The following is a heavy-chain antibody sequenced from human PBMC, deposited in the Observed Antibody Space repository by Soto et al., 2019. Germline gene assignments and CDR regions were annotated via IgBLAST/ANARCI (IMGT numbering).Heavy chain of an antibody. Sequence: SVKVSCKAPGGTFSSYTISWVRQAPGQGLEWMGRIIPILGIANYAQKFQGRVTITADKSTSTAYMELSSLRSEDMAVYYCARVGKGAGSYYYYYMDVWGKGTTVTVSS. CDR2: IIPILGIA. CDR1: GGTFSSYT. CDR3: ARVGKGAGSYYYYYMDV. J-gene: IGHJ6*03. D-gene: IGHD3-10*01. V-gene: IGHV1-69*02.